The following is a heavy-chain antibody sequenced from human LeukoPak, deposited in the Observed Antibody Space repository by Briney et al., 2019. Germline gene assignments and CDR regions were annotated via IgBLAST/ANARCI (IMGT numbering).Heavy chain of an antibody. Sequence: GESLKISCKGSGYSFTSYWIGWVRQMPGKGLEWMGIIYPGDSDTRYSPSFQGQVPISADKSISTAYLQWSSLKASDTAMYYCARHGANKYYYYYMDVWGKGTTVTVSS. J-gene: IGHJ6*03. V-gene: IGHV5-51*01. D-gene: IGHD4/OR15-4a*01. CDR2: IYPGDSDT. CDR3: ARHGANKYYYYYMDV. CDR1: GYSFTSYW.